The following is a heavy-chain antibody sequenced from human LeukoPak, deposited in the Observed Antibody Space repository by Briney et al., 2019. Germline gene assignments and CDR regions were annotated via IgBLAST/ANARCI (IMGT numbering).Heavy chain of an antibody. CDR1: GGSFSGYY. D-gene: IGHD6-6*01. CDR2: INHSGST. CDR3: ARLPYNRIAARPKRGSRVDYYYYYMDV. Sequence: SETLSLTCAVYGGSFSGYYWSWIRQPPGKGLEWIGEINHSGSTNYNPSLKSRVTISVDTSKNQFSLKLSSVTAADTAVYYCARLPYNRIAARPKRGSRVDYYYYYMDVWGKGTTVTVSS. V-gene: IGHV4-34*01. J-gene: IGHJ6*03.